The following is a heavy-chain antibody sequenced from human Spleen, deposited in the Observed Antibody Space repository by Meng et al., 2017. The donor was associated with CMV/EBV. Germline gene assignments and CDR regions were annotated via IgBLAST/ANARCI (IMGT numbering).Heavy chain of an antibody. V-gene: IGHV4-31*02. J-gene: IGHJ4*02. CDR3: ARASGSTVTFDY. Sequence: TVCSDSISSGGYYWTWVRQHPGKGLEWIGYIYYSGSTYYNPSLKSRVTMSLDTSNNQFSLNLSSLTAADTAVYYCARASGSTVTFDYWGQGTLVTVSS. CDR2: IYYSGST. CDR1: SDSISSGGYY. D-gene: IGHD4-17*01.